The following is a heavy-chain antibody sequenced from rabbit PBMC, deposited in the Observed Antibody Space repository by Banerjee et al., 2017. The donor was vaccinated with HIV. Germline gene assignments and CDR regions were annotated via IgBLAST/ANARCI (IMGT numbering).Heavy chain of an antibody. CDR3: ARDMTNNVGYPYFNL. D-gene: IGHD2-1*01. CDR2: IGAGSNSA. V-gene: IGHV1S45*01. Sequence: QEHLEESGGDLVKPEGSLTLTCTASGFSFSNNYWLCWVRQAPGKGLEWIACIGAGSNSAYYATWAKGRFTISKTSSTTVTLQMTSLTAADTATYFCARDMTNNVGYPYFNLWGQGTLVTVS. CDR1: GFSFSNNYW. J-gene: IGHJ4*01.